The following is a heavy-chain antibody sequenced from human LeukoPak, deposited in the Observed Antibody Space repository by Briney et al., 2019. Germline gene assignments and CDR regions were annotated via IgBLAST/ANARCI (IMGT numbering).Heavy chain of an antibody. J-gene: IGHJ5*02. CDR3: ARGGQLGNFNWFDP. V-gene: IGHV4-30-4*08. D-gene: IGHD1-1*01. Sequence: SETLSLTCTVSGGSISSGNYYLSWIRQPPGKGLEWFGYIYHSGSTYYNPSLKSRVTISVDRSKNQFSLKLSSVTAADTAVYYCARGGQLGNFNWFDPWGQGTLVTVSS. CDR1: GGSISSGNYY. CDR2: IYHSGST.